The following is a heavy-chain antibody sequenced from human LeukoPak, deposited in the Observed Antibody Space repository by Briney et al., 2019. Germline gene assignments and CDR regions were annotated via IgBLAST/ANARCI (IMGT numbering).Heavy chain of an antibody. J-gene: IGHJ4*02. D-gene: IGHD1-14*01. Sequence: SETLSLTCTVSGGSISSGSYYWTWIRQPAGKGLEWIGHIYTSGATSYNPSLQSRVTISVDTSKHELSLKLTSLTAADTAVYYCARTGGGVGWFGTIDSWGQGTLVTVSS. CDR1: GGSISSGSYY. CDR2: IYTSGAT. V-gene: IGHV4-61*09. CDR3: ARTGGGVGWFGTIDS.